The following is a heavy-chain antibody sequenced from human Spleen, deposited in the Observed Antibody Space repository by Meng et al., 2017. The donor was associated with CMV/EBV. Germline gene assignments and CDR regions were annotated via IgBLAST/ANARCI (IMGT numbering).Heavy chain of an antibody. CDR1: GGSFSGYY. Sequence: GSLRLSCAVYGGSFSGYYWSWIRQPPGKGLEWIGEINHSGSTNYNPSVKSRVTISVDTSKNQFSLNLNSVTATDTAMYYCARLNRNRTVWGQGTLVTVSS. CDR3: ARLNRNRTV. V-gene: IGHV4-34*01. D-gene: IGHD2/OR15-2a*01. J-gene: IGHJ4*02. CDR2: INHSGST.